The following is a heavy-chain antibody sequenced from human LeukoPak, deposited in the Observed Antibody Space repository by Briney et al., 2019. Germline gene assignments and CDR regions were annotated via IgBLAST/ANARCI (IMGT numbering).Heavy chain of an antibody. Sequence: GRSLRLSCAASGFTFSGYGIHWVRQAPGKGLEWVSIISYDGSDKYYADSVKGRFTISRDNSKNTLYLLMNSLRAEDTAVYYCAKGHYGSGSPDYFDYWGQGTLVTVSS. J-gene: IGHJ4*02. D-gene: IGHD3-10*01. CDR3: AKGHYGSGSPDYFDY. CDR2: ISYDGSDK. CDR1: GFTFSGYG. V-gene: IGHV3-30*18.